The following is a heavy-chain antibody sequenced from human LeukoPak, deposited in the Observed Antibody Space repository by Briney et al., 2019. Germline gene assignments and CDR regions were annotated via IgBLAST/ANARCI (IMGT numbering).Heavy chain of an antibody. J-gene: IGHJ4*02. D-gene: IGHD3-16*01. V-gene: IGHV3-23*01. Sequence: GGSLRLSCAASGFSFNKFGMNWVRQAPGKGLEWVSAISGGGESTYYADSVKGRFTISRDNSNHTLYLQMNSLRADDTAVYYCAKDRGRYARLGFDCWGQGTLVTVSS. CDR2: ISGGGEST. CDR1: GFSFNKFG. CDR3: AKDRGRYARLGFDC.